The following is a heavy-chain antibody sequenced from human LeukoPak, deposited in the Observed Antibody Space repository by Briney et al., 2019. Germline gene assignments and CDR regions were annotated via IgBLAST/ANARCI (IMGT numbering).Heavy chain of an antibody. Sequence: ASVKVSCKASGYSFTSYGLSWVRQAPGQGLEWMRWISAYNGNTKYAQRLQGRVTLTTDTSTSTAYMELRSLRSDDTAVYYCARDVTVADTWGQGTLVTVSS. J-gene: IGHJ4*02. CDR2: ISAYNGNT. CDR1: GYSFTSYG. D-gene: IGHD6-19*01. V-gene: IGHV1-18*01. CDR3: ARDVTVADT.